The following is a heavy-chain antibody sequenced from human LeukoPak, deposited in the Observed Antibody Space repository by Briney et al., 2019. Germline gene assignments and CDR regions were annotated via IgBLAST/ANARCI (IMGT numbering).Heavy chain of an antibody. CDR2: IYSGGST. CDR3: AREAGSDAFDI. V-gene: IGHV3-66*01. J-gene: IGHJ3*02. Sequence: GGSLRLSCAASGFTVSSNYMIWVRQAPGKGLEWVSVIYSGGSTYSADSVKGRFTISRDNSKNTLYLQMNSLRAEDTAVYYCAREAGSDAFDIWGQGTMVTVPS. D-gene: IGHD6-25*01. CDR1: GFTVSSNY.